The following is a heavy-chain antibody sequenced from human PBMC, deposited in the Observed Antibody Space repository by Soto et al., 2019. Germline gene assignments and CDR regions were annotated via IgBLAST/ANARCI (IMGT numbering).Heavy chain of an antibody. CDR3: AREKTSYGMDV. CDR2: MKPNSGNT. Sequence: QVQLVQSGAEVKKPGASVKVSCKASGYTFTSYDINWGRQATGQGLEWMGWMKPNSGNTGYAQKFQGRVTMTRNTSISTAYMELSSLRSEDTAVYCCAREKTSYGMDVWGQGTTVTVSS. V-gene: IGHV1-8*01. J-gene: IGHJ6*02. CDR1: GYTFTSYD.